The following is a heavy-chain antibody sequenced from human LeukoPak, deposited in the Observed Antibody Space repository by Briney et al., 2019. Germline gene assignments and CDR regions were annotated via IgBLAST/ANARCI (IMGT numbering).Heavy chain of an antibody. CDR3: ARGHASGSWLIDY. Sequence: PGGSLRLSCAASGFSFSSYAIHWVRQALGKGLEWVTFMSSDGGNQYHADSVKGRFTISRDNSKNALYLQMNSLRAEDTAVYHCARGHASGSWLIDYWGLGTLVTVSS. CDR1: GFSFSSYA. D-gene: IGHD3-10*01. V-gene: IGHV3-30*01. J-gene: IGHJ4*02. CDR2: MSSDGGNQ.